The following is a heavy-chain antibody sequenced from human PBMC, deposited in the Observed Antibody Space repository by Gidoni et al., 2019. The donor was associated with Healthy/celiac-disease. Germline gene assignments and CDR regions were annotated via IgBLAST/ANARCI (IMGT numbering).Heavy chain of an antibody. CDR1: GFPFSSYS. CDR3: ARDSVKDFDY. V-gene: IGHV3-21*01. CDR2: ISSSSSYK. J-gene: IGHJ4*02. Sequence: EVQLVESGGGLVKPGGSLRLSCAASGFPFSSYSRNWVRQAPGKGLEWGSSISSSSSYKYYADSVKGRFNISRDNAKNSLYLQMNSLRAEDTAVYYCARDSVKDFDYWGQGTLVTVSS. D-gene: IGHD3-10*01.